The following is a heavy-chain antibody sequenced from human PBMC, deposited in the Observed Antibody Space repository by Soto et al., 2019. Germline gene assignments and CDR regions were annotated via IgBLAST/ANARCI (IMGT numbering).Heavy chain of an antibody. Sequence: SETLSLTCTVSGGSISSYYWSWIRQPAGKGMEWIGRIHTTDGTNYNPSLKSRVTMSIDTSNNQFSLKLISLTAAATAVYYCARALSSASGLYFVIWGQGTLVTVSS. J-gene: IGHJ4*02. CDR1: GGSISSYY. CDR3: ARALSSASGLYFVI. V-gene: IGHV4-4*07. CDR2: IHTTDGT. D-gene: IGHD6-13*01.